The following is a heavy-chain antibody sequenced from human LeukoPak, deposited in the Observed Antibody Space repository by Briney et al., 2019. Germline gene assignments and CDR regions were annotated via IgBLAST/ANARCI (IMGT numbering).Heavy chain of an antibody. V-gene: IGHV3-48*03. Sequence: PGGSLRLSCAASGFTFSSYEMNWVRQAPGKGLEWVSYISSSGSTIYYADSVKGRFTISRDNAKNSLYLQMNSLRAEDTAVYYCARDGNYYDSSGYYDYWGQGTLVTVSS. CDR1: GFTFSSYE. J-gene: IGHJ4*02. D-gene: IGHD3-22*01. CDR2: ISSSGSTI. CDR3: ARDGNYYDSSGYYDY.